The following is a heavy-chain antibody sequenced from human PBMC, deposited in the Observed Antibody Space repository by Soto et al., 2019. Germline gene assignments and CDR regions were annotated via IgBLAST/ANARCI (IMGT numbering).Heavy chain of an antibody. D-gene: IGHD3-16*01. CDR3: ARDMITFGGAHGPNDY. CDR2: ISSSSSTI. CDR1: GFTFSSYS. Sequence: GGSLRLSCAASGFTFSSYSMNWVRQAPGKGLEWVSYISSSSSTIYYADSVKGRFTISRDNAKNSLYLQMNSLRAEDTAGYYCARDMITFGGAHGPNDYWGQGTLVTVSS. J-gene: IGHJ4*02. V-gene: IGHV3-48*01.